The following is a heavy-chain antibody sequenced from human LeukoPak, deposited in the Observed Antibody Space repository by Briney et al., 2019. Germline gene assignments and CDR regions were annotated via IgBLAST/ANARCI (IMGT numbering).Heavy chain of an antibody. V-gene: IGHV3-15*01. CDR1: GFIFRDVW. CDR3: TTDLDY. CDR2: IKSKSDGGTI. J-gene: IGHJ4*02. Sequence: GGSLRLSCAGSGFIFRDVWMSWVRQAPGKGLEWVGRIKSKSDGGTIDYAAPVKGRVTMSRDDSKKTFSLEMNNLKTEDTGVYYCTTDLDYWGKGTLVTVSS.